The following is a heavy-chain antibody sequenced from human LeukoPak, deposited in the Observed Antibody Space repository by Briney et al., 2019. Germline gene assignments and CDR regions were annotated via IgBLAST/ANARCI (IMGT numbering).Heavy chain of an antibody. CDR2: IYYSGST. D-gene: IGHD2-21*02. J-gene: IGHJ4*02. CDR3: ARGVADRHVVVTATGRYFDY. CDR1: GGSISSYY. Sequence: PSETLSLTCTVSGGSISSYYWSWIRQPPGKGLEWIGYIYYSGSTNYNPSLKSRVTISVDTSKNQFSLKLNSVTAADTAVYYCARGVADRHVVVTATGRYFDYWGQGTLVTVSS. V-gene: IGHV4-59*01.